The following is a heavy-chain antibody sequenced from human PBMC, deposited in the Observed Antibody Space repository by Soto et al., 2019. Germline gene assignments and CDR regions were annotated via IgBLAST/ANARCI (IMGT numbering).Heavy chain of an antibody. V-gene: IGHV3-30-3*01. J-gene: IGHJ6*02. CDR1: GFTFSSYA. CDR3: ARDLDSSSPHDYGMDV. CDR2: ISYDGSNK. D-gene: IGHD6-13*01. Sequence: QVQLVESGGGVVQPGRSLRLSCAASGFTFSSYAMHWVRQAPGKGLEWVAVISYDGSNKYYADSVKGRFTISRDNSKNTLYLQMNSLRAEDTAVYYCARDLDSSSPHDYGMDVWGQGTTVTVSS.